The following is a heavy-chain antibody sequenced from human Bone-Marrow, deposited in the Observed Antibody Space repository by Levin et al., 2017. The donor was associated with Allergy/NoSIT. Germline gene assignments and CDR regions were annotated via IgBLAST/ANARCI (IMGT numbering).Heavy chain of an antibody. CDR2: IKQDGSKK. D-gene: IGHD2-2*01. Sequence: PGGSLRLSCAASGFTFSSYWMTWVRQAPGKGLEWVANIKQDGSKKYYVDSVKGRFTISRDNAKNSLYLQMNGLRAEDSAVYYCARDDIAVQPADILEGYYYYGMDVWGPGTTVTVSS. CDR3: ARDDIAVQPADILEGYYYYGMDV. V-gene: IGHV3-7*01. CDR1: GFTFSSYW. J-gene: IGHJ6*02.